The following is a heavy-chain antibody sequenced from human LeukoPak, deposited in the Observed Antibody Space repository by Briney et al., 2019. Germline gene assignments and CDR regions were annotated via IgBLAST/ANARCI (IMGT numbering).Heavy chain of an antibody. D-gene: IGHD3-10*01. V-gene: IGHV3-33*08. CDR3: ARGVTAARGFDY. J-gene: IGHJ4*02. CDR2: IWYDGSNK. CDR1: GFTFSSYA. Sequence: PGGSLRLSCAASGFTFSSYAMSWVRQAPGKGLEWVAVIWYDGSNKYYADSVKGRFTISRDNSKNTLYLQMNSLRAEDTAVYYCARGVTAARGFDYWGQGTLVTVSS.